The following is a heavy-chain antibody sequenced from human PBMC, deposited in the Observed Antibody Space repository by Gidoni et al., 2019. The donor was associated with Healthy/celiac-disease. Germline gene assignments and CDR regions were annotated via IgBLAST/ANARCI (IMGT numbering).Heavy chain of an antibody. CDR3: ARLYSSGWYERDAFDI. D-gene: IGHD6-19*01. Sequence: EVQLVESGGGLVQPGGSLRLSCAASGFTFSSYEMNWVRQAPGKGLEWVSYISSSGSTIYYADSVKGRFTISRDNAKNSLYLQMNSLRAEDTAVYYCARLYSSGWYERDAFDIWGQGTMVTVSS. J-gene: IGHJ3*02. V-gene: IGHV3-48*03. CDR1: GFTFSSYE. CDR2: ISSSGSTI.